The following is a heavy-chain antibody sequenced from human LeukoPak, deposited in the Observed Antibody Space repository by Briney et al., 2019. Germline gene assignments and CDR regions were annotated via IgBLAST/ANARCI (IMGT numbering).Heavy chain of an antibody. CDR3: VRYCSSTTCYTRAVEY. V-gene: IGHV4-38-2*02. CDR2: IYHTGSA. J-gene: IGHJ4*02. Sequence: SETLSLTCTVSGYSITSGYNWAWMRQPPGKVLEWIGSIYHTGSAYYNPSLKSRVTISVDTSKNQFSLKLSSVTAADTAVYYCVRYCSSTTCYTRAVEYWGQGTLVTVSS. CDR1: GYSITSGYN. D-gene: IGHD2-2*02.